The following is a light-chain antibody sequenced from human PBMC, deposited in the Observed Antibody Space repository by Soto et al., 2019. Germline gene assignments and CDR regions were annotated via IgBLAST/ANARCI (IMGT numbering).Light chain of an antibody. CDR2: KAS. CDR1: QSISSW. J-gene: IGKJ1*01. Sequence: DIQMTQSPSTLSASVVDRVTITCRASQSISSWLARYQQKPGKAPKLLIYKASSLESGVPSSFSGSESGTEFTLTISSLQPDDFASYYCQQYNSYPWTFGQGTKVEIK. V-gene: IGKV1-5*03. CDR3: QQYNSYPWT.